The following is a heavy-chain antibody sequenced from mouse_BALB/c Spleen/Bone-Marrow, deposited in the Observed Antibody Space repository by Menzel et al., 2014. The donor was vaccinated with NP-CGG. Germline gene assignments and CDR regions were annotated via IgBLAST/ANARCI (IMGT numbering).Heavy chain of an antibody. CDR1: GYTFTDYN. D-gene: IGHD2-3*01. J-gene: IGHJ3*01. Sequence: EVQLQQSGPELVKPGASVKITCKASGYTFTDYNMDWVKQSHGKSLEWIGNINPNNGGTIYNQKFKGKATLTVDKSSTTAYMELRSLTSEDTAVYYCARAGYYTPFAYWGQGTLVTVSA. CDR2: INPNNGGT. V-gene: IGHV1-18*01. CDR3: ARAGYYTPFAY.